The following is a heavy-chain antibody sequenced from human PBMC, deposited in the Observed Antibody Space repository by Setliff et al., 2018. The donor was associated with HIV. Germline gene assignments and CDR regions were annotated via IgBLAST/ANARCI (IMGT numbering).Heavy chain of an antibody. CDR2: INHSGNT. J-gene: IGHJ4*02. D-gene: IGHD3-10*01. V-gene: IGHV4-34*01. Sequence: SETLSLTCAVYVGSFSGYYWSWIRQPPGKGLEWIGEINHSGNTNYNPSLKSRVTMSGDTSKNQFSLNLTSVTAADTAVYFCARGLGRGSGTYYNPPGYWGPGTLVTVSS. CDR3: ARGLGRGSGTYYNPPGY. CDR1: VGSFSGYY.